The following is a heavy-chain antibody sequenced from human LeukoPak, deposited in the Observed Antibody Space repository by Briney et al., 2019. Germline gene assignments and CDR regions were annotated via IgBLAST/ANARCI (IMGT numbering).Heavy chain of an antibody. V-gene: IGHV1-2*04. CDR1: GYTFTGYY. Sequence: ASVKVSCKASGYTFTGYYMHWVRQAPGQGLEWMGWINPNSGGTNYAQKFQGWVTMTRDTSISTAYMELSRLRSDDTAVYYCARDSPDPYSSSSFYYYGMDVWGQGTTVTVSS. J-gene: IGHJ6*02. CDR2: INPNSGGT. D-gene: IGHD6-6*01. CDR3: ARDSPDPYSSSSFYYYGMDV.